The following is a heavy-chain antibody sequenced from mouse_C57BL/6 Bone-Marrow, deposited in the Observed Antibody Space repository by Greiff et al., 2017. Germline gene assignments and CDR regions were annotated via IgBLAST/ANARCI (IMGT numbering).Heavy chain of an antibody. J-gene: IGHJ2*01. CDR2: ISGGGGNT. D-gene: IGHD3-1*01. CDR3: VRGLAGFDY. Sequence: EVKLEESGGGLVKPGGSLILSCAASGFTFSSYTMSWVRQTPEKRLEWVATISGGGGNTCYPDSVKGRFTISRDNAKHTLYLQMRGLRSEDTALYYCVRGLAGFDYWGQGATLPVSS. CDR1: GFTFSSYT. V-gene: IGHV5-9*01.